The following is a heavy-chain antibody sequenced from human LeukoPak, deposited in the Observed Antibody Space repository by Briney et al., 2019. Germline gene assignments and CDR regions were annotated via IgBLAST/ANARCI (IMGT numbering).Heavy chain of an antibody. Sequence: ASVKVSCKASGYTFTGYYMHWVRQAPGQGLEWMGWINPNSGGTNYAQKFQGWVTMTRDTSISTAYMELSRLRSEDTAVYYCATKAYCGGDCYVVDWFDPWGQGTLVTVSS. CDR3: ATKAYCGGDCYVVDWFDP. J-gene: IGHJ5*02. CDR2: INPNSGGT. V-gene: IGHV1-2*04. CDR1: GYTFTGYY. D-gene: IGHD2-21*02.